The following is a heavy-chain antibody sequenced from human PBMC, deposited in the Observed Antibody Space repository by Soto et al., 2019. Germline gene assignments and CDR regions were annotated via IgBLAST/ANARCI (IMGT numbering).Heavy chain of an antibody. D-gene: IGHD6-19*01. Sequence: QVQLLQSGAEVKKPGSSVRVSCEASGGTFRTYAISWVRQAPGQGLEWMGEIIPIFGTVNYAQKFQGRVTITADESTTTVYMDLRSLRSEDTAVYYCAKGAVAGTPTSYYYYGIDVWGHGTTVTVSS. CDR3: AKGAVAGTPTSYYYYGIDV. CDR2: IIPIFGTV. V-gene: IGHV1-69*12. CDR1: GGTFRTYA. J-gene: IGHJ6*02.